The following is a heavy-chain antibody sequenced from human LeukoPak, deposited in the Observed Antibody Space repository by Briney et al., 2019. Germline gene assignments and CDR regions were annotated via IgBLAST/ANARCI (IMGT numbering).Heavy chain of an antibody. J-gene: IGHJ4*02. CDR2: ISTSGSTI. Sequence: PGGSLRLSCAASGFTFSDYYMSWIRQAPGKGLEWVSYISTSGSTIYYADSVKGRFTISRDNAKNSLYLQMNSLRAEDTAVYYCAGTFTYLSFIFDYWGQGTLVTVSS. CDR1: GFTFSDYY. D-gene: IGHD1-1*01. V-gene: IGHV3-11*01. CDR3: AGTFTYLSFIFDY.